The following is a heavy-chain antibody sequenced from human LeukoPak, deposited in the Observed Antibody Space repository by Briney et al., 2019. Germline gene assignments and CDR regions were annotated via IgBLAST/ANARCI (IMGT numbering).Heavy chain of an antibody. V-gene: IGHV3-23*01. Sequence: GGSLRLSCAASGFTFSSYAMSWVRQAPGKGLEWVSAISGSGGSTYYADSVKGRFTISRDNSKNTLYLQMNSLRAEDTAVYYYAKDPDIGYCSGGSCYDFFDYWGQGTLVTVSS. CDR3: AKDPDIGYCSGGSCYDFFDY. J-gene: IGHJ4*02. D-gene: IGHD2-15*01. CDR2: ISGSGGST. CDR1: GFTFSSYA.